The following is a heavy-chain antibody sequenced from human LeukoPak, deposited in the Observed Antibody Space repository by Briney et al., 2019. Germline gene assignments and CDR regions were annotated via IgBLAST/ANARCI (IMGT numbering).Heavy chain of an antibody. CDR3: VRGTSRENGYGGDDPY. V-gene: IGHV3-74*03. J-gene: IGHJ4*02. D-gene: IGHD2-21*02. CDR2: ISTDGIYK. CDR1: DFTFATYW. Sequence: GGSLRLSCAGSDFTFATYWVHWVRQAPGKGLVWVSRISTDGIYKTYADSVKGRFTISRDNARNTLFLQMDSLRAEDTAVYYCVRGTSRENGYGGDDPYWGQGTLVIVSP.